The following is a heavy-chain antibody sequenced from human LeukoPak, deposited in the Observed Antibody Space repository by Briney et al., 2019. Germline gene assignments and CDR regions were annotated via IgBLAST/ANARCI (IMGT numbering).Heavy chain of an antibody. Sequence: ASVKVSCKASGYTFNSYDISWVRQAPGQGLEWMAWISTYNGNTNYAQKVQGRATMTTDTSTSTAYMELRSLRSDDTAVYYCARVLRYDFWSAYYFDYWGQGTLVTISS. CDR1: GYTFNSYD. CDR3: ARVLRYDFWSAYYFDY. V-gene: IGHV1-18*01. D-gene: IGHD3-3*01. CDR2: ISTYNGNT. J-gene: IGHJ4*02.